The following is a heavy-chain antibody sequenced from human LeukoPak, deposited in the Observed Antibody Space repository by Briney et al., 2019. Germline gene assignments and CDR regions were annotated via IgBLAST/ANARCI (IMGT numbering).Heavy chain of an antibody. V-gene: IGHV3-23*01. CDR1: GFTFSSYA. CDR3: ARGGAARPDY. D-gene: IGHD6-6*01. Sequence: AGGSLRLSCAASGFTFSSYAMSWVRQAPGKGLEWVSAISGSGGSTYYADSVKGRFTISRDNAKNSLYLQMNSLRAEDTAVYYCARGGAARPDYWGQGTLLTVSS. J-gene: IGHJ4*02. CDR2: ISGSGGST.